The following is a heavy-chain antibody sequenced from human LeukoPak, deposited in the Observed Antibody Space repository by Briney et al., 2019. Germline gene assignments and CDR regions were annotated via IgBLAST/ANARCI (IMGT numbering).Heavy chain of an antibody. J-gene: IGHJ5*02. V-gene: IGHV4-59*12. D-gene: IGHD4-17*01. Sequence: PSETLSLTCTVSGGSISSYYWSWIRQPPGKGLEWIGYIYYSGSTNYNPSLKSRVTISVDTSKNQFSLKLSSVTAADTAVYYCARARGYGDYFGWFDPWGQGTLVTVSS. CDR3: ARARGYGDYFGWFDP. CDR1: GGSISSYY. CDR2: IYYSGST.